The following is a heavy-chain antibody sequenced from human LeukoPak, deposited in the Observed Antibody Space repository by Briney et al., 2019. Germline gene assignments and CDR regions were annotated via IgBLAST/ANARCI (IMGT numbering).Heavy chain of an antibody. V-gene: IGHV3-49*03. CDR2: IRSKAYGGTT. J-gene: IGHJ4*02. CDR3: AKDDGLAAAGTSFDY. Sequence: PGGSLRLSCTASGFTFGDYAMSWFRQAPGKGLEWVGFIRSKAYGGTTEYAASVKGRFTISRDDSKSIAYLQMNSLRAEDTAVYYCAKDDGLAAAGTSFDYWGQGTLVTVSS. CDR1: GFTFGDYA. D-gene: IGHD6-13*01.